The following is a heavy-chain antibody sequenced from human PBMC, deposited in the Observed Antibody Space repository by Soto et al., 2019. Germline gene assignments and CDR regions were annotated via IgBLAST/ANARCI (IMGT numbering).Heavy chain of an antibody. Sequence: GGSLRLSCAASGFTFSSYSMNWVRQAPGKGLEWVSSISSSSSYIYYADSVKGRFTISRDNAKNSLYLQMNSLRAEDTAVYYCARELRNHYGSGSYLKGWFDPWGQGTLVTVSS. CDR1: GFTFSSYS. CDR3: ARELRNHYGSGSYLKGWFDP. V-gene: IGHV3-21*01. D-gene: IGHD3-10*01. J-gene: IGHJ5*02. CDR2: ISSSSSYI.